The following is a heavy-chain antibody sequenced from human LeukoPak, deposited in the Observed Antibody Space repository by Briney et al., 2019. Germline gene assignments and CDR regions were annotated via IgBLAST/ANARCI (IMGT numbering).Heavy chain of an antibody. CDR2: ISGGGGKT. CDR3: ARRGGSSSRRSPIDY. CDR1: GFTFSGYW. J-gene: IGHJ4*02. Sequence: GGSLRLSCAASGFTFSGYWMSWVRQAPGKGLEWVADISGGGGKTYYADSVRGRFTISRDNSKNSLYLQMNGLRAEDTAVYYCARRGGSSSRRSPIDYWGQGTLVTVSS. V-gene: IGHV3-23*01. D-gene: IGHD6-6*01.